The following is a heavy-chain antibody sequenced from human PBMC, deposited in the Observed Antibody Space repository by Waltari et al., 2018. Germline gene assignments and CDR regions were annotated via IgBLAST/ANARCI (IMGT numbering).Heavy chain of an antibody. Sequence: QVQLVQSGAEVKKPGASVKVSCKASGYTFTSYGISWVRQAPGQGLEWMGWISAYNVNTNHAQKLQGRVTMTTDTSTSTAYMELRSLRSDDTAVYYCARGVRFGELLVYFDYWGQGTLVTVSS. J-gene: IGHJ4*02. D-gene: IGHD3-10*01. CDR1: GYTFTSYG. CDR3: ARGVRFGELLVYFDY. CDR2: ISAYNVNT. V-gene: IGHV1-18*01.